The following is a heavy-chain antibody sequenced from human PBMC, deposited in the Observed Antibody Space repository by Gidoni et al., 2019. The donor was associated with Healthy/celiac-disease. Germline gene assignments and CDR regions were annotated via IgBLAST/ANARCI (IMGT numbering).Heavy chain of an antibody. CDR1: GFTFSSDA. CDR2: ISGSGGST. J-gene: IGHJ3*02. Sequence: EVQLVESGGGLVQPGGSLRLSCAASGFTFSSDAMSWVRQAPGKGLEWFSAISGSGGSTYYADSVKGRFTISRDNSKNTLYLQMNSLRAEDTAVYYCAKDPAGWVAFDIWGQGTMVTVSS. CDR3: AKDPAGWVAFDI. D-gene: IGHD6-19*01. V-gene: IGHV3-23*04.